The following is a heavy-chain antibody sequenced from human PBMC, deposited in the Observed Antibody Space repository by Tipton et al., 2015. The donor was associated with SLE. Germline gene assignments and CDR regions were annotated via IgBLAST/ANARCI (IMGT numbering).Heavy chain of an antibody. CDR2: FFYSGSP. CDR1: GGRISSHY. J-gene: IGHJ4*02. V-gene: IGHV4-59*11. Sequence: TLSLTCSVSGGRISSHYWSWIRQPPGKGLEWMGYFFYSGSPKYNPSLKGRVTISADTSRNQFSLKLRSVTAADTAVYYCAGAWQGYCSGGTCYVLDYWGQGTLVTVSS. D-gene: IGHD2-15*01. CDR3: AGAWQGYCSGGTCYVLDY.